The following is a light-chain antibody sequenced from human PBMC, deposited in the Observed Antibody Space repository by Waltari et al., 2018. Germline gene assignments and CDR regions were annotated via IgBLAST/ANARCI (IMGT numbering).Light chain of an antibody. J-gene: IGLJ3*02. CDR1: NIGSNS. Sequence: SYVLTQPPSVSVPPGQAATLTCGGNNIGSNSVHWLQQKTGHAPVLCMYDGHDRHSQIPERFSGSTSGSTATLTINRVEAGDEADYYCQVWDSGSDHWVFGGGTKLTVL. CDR3: QVWDSGSDHWV. V-gene: IGLV3-21*02. CDR2: DGH.